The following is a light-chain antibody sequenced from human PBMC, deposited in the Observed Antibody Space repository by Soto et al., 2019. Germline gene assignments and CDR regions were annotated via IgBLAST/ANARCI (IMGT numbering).Light chain of an antibody. CDR2: GAS. CDR3: HQYGSSPRFT. V-gene: IGKV3-20*01. CDR1: QSVSSSY. J-gene: IGKJ3*01. Sequence: EIVLTQSPGTLSLSPGERATLSCRASQSVSSSYLAWYQQKPGQAPRLLIYGASSRATGIPDRFSGSGSGTDVALTISRLEPEDFAVYYCHQYGSSPRFTFDAGTKVDIK.